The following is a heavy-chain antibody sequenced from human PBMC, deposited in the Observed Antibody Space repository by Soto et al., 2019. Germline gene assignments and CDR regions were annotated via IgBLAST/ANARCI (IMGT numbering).Heavy chain of an antibody. CDR2: ISGSGDNT. CDR3: EKGNTASIEKFSYYMDV. J-gene: IGHJ6*03. V-gene: IGHV3-23*01. CDR1: GFTFSNYA. Sequence: EVQLLESGGGLLQPGGSLRLSCAASGFTFSNYAMNWVRQAPGKGLEWVSTISGSGDNTYYADSVKGRFTISRDSSMNTVFLEVNTLRAEDTAIYYCEKGNTASIEKFSYYMDVWGRGTTVTVSS. D-gene: IGHD6-6*01.